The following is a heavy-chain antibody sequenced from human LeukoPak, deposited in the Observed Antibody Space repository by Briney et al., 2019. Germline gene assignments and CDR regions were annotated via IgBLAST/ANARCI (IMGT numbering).Heavy chain of an antibody. CDR2: IYPGDSDT. CDR3: ARQGCSSTSCYYYYYMDV. J-gene: IGHJ6*03. Sequence: GGSLKISCKGSGYSFTSYWIGWVRQMPGKGLEWMGIIYPGDSDTRYSPSFQGQVTISADKSISTAYLQWSSLKASDTAMYYCARQGCSSTSCYYYYYMDVWGKGTTVTVSS. D-gene: IGHD2-2*01. CDR1: GYSFTSYW. V-gene: IGHV5-51*01.